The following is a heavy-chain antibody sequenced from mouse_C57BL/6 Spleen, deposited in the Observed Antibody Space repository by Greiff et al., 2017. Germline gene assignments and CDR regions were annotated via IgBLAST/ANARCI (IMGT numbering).Heavy chain of an antibody. V-gene: IGHV1-9*01. CDR2: ILPGSGST. CDR3: ARGGGDYEEEFAY. J-gene: IGHJ3*01. D-gene: IGHD2-4*01. CDR1: GYTFPGYW. Sequence: QVQLQQSGAELMKPGASVKLSCKATGYTFPGYWIEWVKQRPGHGLEWIGEILPGSGSTNHNEKFKGKATFTADTSSNTAYMQRSSLTTEDSAIYYCARGGGDYEEEFAYWGQGTLVTVSA.